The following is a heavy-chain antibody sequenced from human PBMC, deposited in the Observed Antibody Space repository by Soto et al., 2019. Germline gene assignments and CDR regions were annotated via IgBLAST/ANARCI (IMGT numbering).Heavy chain of an antibody. CDR3: TRVRRDYYDDSGYIYYFDY. Sequence: GSLRLSCAASGFPFSSYWMHWVRQAPGKGLVWVSHINSDGSSTSYADSVKGRFTVSRDNAKNTVFLQMNSLRAEDTAVYYCTRVRRDYYDDSGYIYYFDYWGQGT. V-gene: IGHV3-74*01. J-gene: IGHJ4*02. D-gene: IGHD3-22*01. CDR1: GFPFSSYW. CDR2: INSDGSST.